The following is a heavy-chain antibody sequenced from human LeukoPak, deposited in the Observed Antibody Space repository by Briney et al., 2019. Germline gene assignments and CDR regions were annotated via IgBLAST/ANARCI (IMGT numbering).Heavy chain of an antibody. Sequence: AGGSLRLSCAASGFTFSSYGMHWVRQAPGKGLEWVAVISYDGSNKYYADSVKGRFTISRDNAKNSLYLQMNSLRAEDTAVYYCARATIFGVVIISDAYYGMDVWGQGTTVTVSS. CDR3: ARATIFGVVIISDAYYGMDV. D-gene: IGHD3-3*01. CDR2: ISYDGSNK. V-gene: IGHV3-30*03. CDR1: GFTFSSYG. J-gene: IGHJ6*02.